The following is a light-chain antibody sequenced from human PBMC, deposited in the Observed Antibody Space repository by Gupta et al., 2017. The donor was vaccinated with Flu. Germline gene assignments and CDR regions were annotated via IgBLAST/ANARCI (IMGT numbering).Light chain of an antibody. CDR2: GAS. V-gene: IGKV3-15*01. CDR3: QQYNNWPPYS. Sequence: EIVVTQSPATLSVSPRERATLSCRASQSVSSNLAWYQQKPGQAPRLLIYGASTRATGIPARFSGSGSWTEFTLTISSLQSKDFAVYYCQQYNNWPPYSFGQGTKLEIK. CDR1: QSVSSN. J-gene: IGKJ2*03.